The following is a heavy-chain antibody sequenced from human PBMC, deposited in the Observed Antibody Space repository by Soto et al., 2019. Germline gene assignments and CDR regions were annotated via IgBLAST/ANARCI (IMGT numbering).Heavy chain of an antibody. CDR1: GFTFNNYD. CDR3: VRGVLGPGDYYYGMDV. J-gene: IGHJ6*02. Sequence: GVSLRLSCTASGFTFNNYDMHWVRQATGKGLEWLSGIGAAGDTYYPGAANGRFTISRDNARNSLYLQMNSLSAADTAVYYCVRGVLGPGDYYYGMDVWGQGTTVTVSS. D-gene: IGHD2-8*02. CDR2: IGAAGDT. V-gene: IGHV3-13*01.